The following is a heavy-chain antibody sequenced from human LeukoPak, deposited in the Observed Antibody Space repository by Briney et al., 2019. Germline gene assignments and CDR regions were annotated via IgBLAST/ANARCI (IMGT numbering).Heavy chain of an antibody. J-gene: IGHJ6*03. CDR2: IGTSSTTI. CDR1: GFTFSSYT. Sequence: GGSLRLSCAASGFTFSSYTMNWVRQPPGKGLEWVSNIGTSSTTIYYADSVKGRFTISRDNAKNSLYLQMNSLRADDTAVYYCARFAAGGSYYYYMDVWGKGTTATVSS. V-gene: IGHV3-48*01. D-gene: IGHD6-25*01. CDR3: ARFAAGGSYYYYMDV.